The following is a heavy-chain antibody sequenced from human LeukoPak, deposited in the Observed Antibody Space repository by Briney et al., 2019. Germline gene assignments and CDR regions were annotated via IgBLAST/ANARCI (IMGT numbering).Heavy chain of an antibody. D-gene: IGHD5-18*01. CDR1: GFTFSSYG. Sequence: PGGSLRLSCAASGFTFSSYGMHWVRQAPGKGLEWVSVIYTGGSTYYADSVKGRFTISRDNSKNTLYLQMNSLRAEDTAVYYCARSIQLWEPFDYWGQGTLVTVSS. CDR3: ARSIQLWEPFDY. V-gene: IGHV3-NL1*01. CDR2: IYTGGST. J-gene: IGHJ4*02.